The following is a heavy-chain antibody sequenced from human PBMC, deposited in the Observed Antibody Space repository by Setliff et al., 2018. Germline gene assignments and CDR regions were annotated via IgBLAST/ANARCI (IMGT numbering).Heavy chain of an antibody. D-gene: IGHD6-13*01. V-gene: IGHV3-48*04. J-gene: IGHJ3*02. CDR1: GFTFSRYS. CDR3: ALSLAAAGHDAFDI. Sequence: GSLRLSCAASGFTFSRYSMNWVRQGPGKGLEWVSYISASSSTIFYADSVKGRFTISRDNAKNSLYLQMNSLRAEDTAVYYCALSLAAAGHDAFDIWGQGTMVTVSS. CDR2: ISASSSTI.